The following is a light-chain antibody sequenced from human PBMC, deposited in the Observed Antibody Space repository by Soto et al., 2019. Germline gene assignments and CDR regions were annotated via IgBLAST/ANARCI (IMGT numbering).Light chain of an antibody. Sequence: DIQMTQSPSTLSASVGGRVTITCRASQSVGTWVAWYQQKPGKAPKLLIYGASNLESGVPSRFSGSGSGTEFTLTITTLQPDDFATYFCQLYNRNTWSFGQGTKV. CDR1: QSVGTW. J-gene: IGKJ1*01. V-gene: IGKV1-5*01. CDR2: GAS. CDR3: QLYNRNTWS.